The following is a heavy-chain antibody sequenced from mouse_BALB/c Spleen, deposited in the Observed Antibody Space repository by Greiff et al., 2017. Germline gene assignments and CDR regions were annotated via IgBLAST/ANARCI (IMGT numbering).Heavy chain of an antibody. D-gene: IGHD2-1*01. Sequence: EVQLVESGGGLVQPGGSMKLSCVASGFTFTNYWMSWVRQSPEKGLEWVAEVRLKSNNYLTHYAESVKGRFTISRDDSKNSVYLQMNALRAEDTGIYYCTRDGNLDYWGQGTTLTVSS. J-gene: IGHJ2*01. CDR3: TRDGNLDY. CDR2: VRLKSNNYLT. CDR1: GFTFTNYW. V-gene: IGHV6-6*02.